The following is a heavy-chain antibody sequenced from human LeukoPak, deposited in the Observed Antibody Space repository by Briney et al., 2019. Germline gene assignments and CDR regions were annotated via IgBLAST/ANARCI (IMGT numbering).Heavy chain of an antibody. Sequence: GGSLRLSCAASGFTVSSNYMNWVRQAPGKGLEWVSVIYSGGNIYYADSVKGRFTISRDNSKNTLYLQMNSLRAEDTAVYYCARDYDGIDAFDIWGQGTMVTVSS. CDR3: ARDYDGIDAFDI. CDR1: GFTVSSNY. V-gene: IGHV3-66*01. CDR2: IYSGGNI. D-gene: IGHD3-3*01. J-gene: IGHJ3*02.